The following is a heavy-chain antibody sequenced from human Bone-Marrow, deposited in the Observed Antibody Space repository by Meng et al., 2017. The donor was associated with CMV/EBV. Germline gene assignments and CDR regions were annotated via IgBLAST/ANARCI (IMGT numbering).Heavy chain of an antibody. CDR3: ARVSRGIMWQLFKDF. CDR2: IKPNTGDT. Sequence: GESLKISCKGSGYTFSDYHIHWVRQAPGQGREWMGWIKPNTGDTKYSPRFQGRVTMTRDTAITTAYMEVSRRTSDDTAVYFCARVSRGIMWQLFKDFWGQGTLVTVSS. CDR1: GYTFSDYH. V-gene: IGHV1-2*02. J-gene: IGHJ4*02. D-gene: IGHD3-16*01.